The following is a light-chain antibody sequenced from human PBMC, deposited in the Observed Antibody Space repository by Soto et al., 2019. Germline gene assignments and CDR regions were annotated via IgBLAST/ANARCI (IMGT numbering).Light chain of an antibody. V-gene: IGKV1-39*01. CDR3: RQSYSTPGT. J-gene: IGKJ1*01. CDR1: QSSSSY. CDR2: AAS. Sequence: DIQMTQSPSSLSASVGDRVTITCRASQSSSSYLNWYQQKPGKAPKLLIYAASSLQSGVPSRFSGSGSGTDFTLTISSLQREDFATYYCRQSYSTPGTFGQGTKVEIK.